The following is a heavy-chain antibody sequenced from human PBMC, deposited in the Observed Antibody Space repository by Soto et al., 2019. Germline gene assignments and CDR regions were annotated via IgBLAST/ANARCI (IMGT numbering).Heavy chain of an antibody. J-gene: IGHJ4*02. CDR2: MNPNSGNT. CDR1: GYTFTSYD. V-gene: IGHV1-8*01. CDR3: ARGSRYGDSRSPDY. Sequence: QVQLVQSGAEVTKPGASVKVSCKASGYTFTSYDINWLRQATGQGLEWMGWMNPNSGNTGYAHKLQGSVTMTRKTSISTAYMELRSLRSEDKAVYYCARGSRYGDSRSPDYWGQGTLVTVSS. D-gene: IGHD6-13*01.